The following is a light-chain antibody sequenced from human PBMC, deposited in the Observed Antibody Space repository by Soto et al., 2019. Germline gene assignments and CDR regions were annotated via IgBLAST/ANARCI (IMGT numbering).Light chain of an antibody. CDR2: ASS. Sequence: EIVLTQSPGTLSLSPGERATLSCRASQSVSSSYLAWYQQKPGQAPRLFIYASSIRATGIPDRFSGSGSGTDFTLTISRLEPEDCAVYYCQQYGLSPRTFGRGTKVEIK. V-gene: IGKV3-20*01. J-gene: IGKJ1*01. CDR3: QQYGLSPRT. CDR1: QSVSSSY.